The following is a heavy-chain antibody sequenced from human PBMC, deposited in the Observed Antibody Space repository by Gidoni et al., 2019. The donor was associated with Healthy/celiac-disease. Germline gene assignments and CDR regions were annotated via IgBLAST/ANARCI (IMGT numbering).Heavy chain of an antibody. J-gene: IGHJ3*02. CDR2: IYYSGST. CDR1: GGSISSSSYY. V-gene: IGHV4-39*07. CDR3: ARDLRDGYNLGAFDI. D-gene: IGHD5-12*01. Sequence: QLQLQESGPGLVKPSETLSLTCTVSGGSISSSSYYWGWIRQPPGKGLEWIGSIYYSGSTYYNPSLKSRVTISVDTSKNQFSLKLSSVTAADTAVYYCARDLRDGYNLGAFDIWGQGTMVTVSS.